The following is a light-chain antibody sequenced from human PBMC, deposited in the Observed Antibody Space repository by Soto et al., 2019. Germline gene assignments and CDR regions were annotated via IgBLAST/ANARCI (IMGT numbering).Light chain of an antibody. CDR3: QHSDHLPL. CDR1: HDIGNY. V-gene: IGKV1-33*01. J-gene: IGKJ3*01. CDR2: GAF. Sequence: DIQMPQAPPYLSASIGDRVTITCQASHDIGNYLNWYQHKPGKAPNLVIYGAFNLETWVPSRFSVGESGTDFTFTISSLRPEDIAKYYCQHSDHLPLFGPGTKVDF.